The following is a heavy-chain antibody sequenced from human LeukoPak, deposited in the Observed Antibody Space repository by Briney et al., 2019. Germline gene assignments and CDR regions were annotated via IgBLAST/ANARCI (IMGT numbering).Heavy chain of an antibody. CDR2: ITRENWI. D-gene: IGHD3-22*01. Sequence: GGSLRLSCAASGFSVSEYYVTWVRQAPGKGLEWISYITRENWIYYSDSVKGRFTISRDHAKNSVYLEMNSLRADDTAVYYCARGLHLDSSGSLCYWGQGTLVTVTS. CDR3: ARGLHLDSSGSLCY. J-gene: IGHJ4*02. V-gene: IGHV3-69-1*01. CDR1: GFSVSEYY.